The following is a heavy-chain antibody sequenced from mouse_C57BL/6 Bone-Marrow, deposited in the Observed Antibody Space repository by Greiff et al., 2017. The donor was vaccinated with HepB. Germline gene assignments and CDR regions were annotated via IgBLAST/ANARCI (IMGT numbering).Heavy chain of an antibody. Sequence: QVQLKESGAELARPGASVKLSCKASGYTFTSYGISWVKQRTGQGLEWIGEIYPRSGNTYYNEKFKGKATLTADKSSSTAYMELRSLTSEDSAVYFCERRDYGNHYYAMDYWGQGTSVTVSS. CDR3: ERRDYGNHYYAMDY. J-gene: IGHJ4*01. CDR2: IYPRSGNT. D-gene: IGHD2-1*01. CDR1: GYTFTSYG. V-gene: IGHV1-81*01.